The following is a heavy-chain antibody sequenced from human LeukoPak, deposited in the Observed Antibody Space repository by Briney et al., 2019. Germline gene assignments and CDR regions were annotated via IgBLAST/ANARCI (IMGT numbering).Heavy chain of an antibody. CDR1: GFIASSNY. V-gene: IGHV3-53*01. Sequence: TGGSLRLSCVVSGFIASSNYMSWVRQAPGKGLEWISLIYSGGTTYYADSVMGRFTIFRDNSKTTLFLQMNSLKAEDTAVYYCATGGRSGVALEQWGQGTLVTVSS. J-gene: IGHJ4*02. CDR3: ATGGRSGVALEQ. CDR2: IYSGGTT. D-gene: IGHD1/OR15-1a*01.